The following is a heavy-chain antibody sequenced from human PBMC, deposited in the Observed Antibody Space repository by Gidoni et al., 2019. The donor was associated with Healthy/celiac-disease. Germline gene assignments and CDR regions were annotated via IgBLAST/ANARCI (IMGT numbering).Heavy chain of an antibody. D-gene: IGHD4-17*01. CDR2: IWYDGSNK. J-gene: IGHJ4*02. V-gene: IGHV3-33*01. CDR3: ARDALFSYGGNSGFDY. CDR1: GFTFSSYG. Sequence: QVQLVESGGGVVQPGRSLSLSCAASGFTFSSYGMHWVRQAPGKGLEWVAVIWYDGSNKYYADSVKGRFTISRDNSKNTLYLQMNSLRAEDTAVYYCARDALFSYGGNSGFDYWGQGTLVTVSS.